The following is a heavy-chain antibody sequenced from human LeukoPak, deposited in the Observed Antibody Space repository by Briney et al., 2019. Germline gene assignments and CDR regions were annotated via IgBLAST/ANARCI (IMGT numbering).Heavy chain of an antibody. Sequence: PGGSLRLSCAASGFTFSSYSMNWVRQAPGKGLEWVGFIRSKAYGGTTEYAASVKGRFTISRDDSKSIAYLQMNSLKTEDTAVYYCTRPGGNFWSGYYTYFDYWGQGTLVTVSS. J-gene: IGHJ4*02. D-gene: IGHD3-3*01. V-gene: IGHV3-49*04. CDR3: TRPGGNFWSGYYTYFDY. CDR1: GFTFSSYS. CDR2: IRSKAYGGTT.